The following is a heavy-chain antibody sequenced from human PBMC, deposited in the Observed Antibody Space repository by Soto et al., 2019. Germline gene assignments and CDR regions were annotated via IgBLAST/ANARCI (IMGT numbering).Heavy chain of an antibody. J-gene: IGHJ5*02. D-gene: IGHD2-2*02. V-gene: IGHV1-69*13. CDR3: ARGSYPYLDWFDP. CDR2: LIPIFGTA. Sequence: GASVKVSCKASGGTFSSYAISWVGQAPGQGLEWMGGLIPIFGTANYAQKFHGRVTITADESTSTACMELSSLRSEDTAVYYCARGSYPYLDWFDPWGQGTLVTVSS. CDR1: GGTFSSYA.